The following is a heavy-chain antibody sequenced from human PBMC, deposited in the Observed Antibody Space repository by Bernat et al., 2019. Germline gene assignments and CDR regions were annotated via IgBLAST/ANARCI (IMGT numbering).Heavy chain of an antibody. D-gene: IGHD6-19*01. CDR1: GASITSTSYY. CDR3: ARRGGSGWPQADD. J-gene: IGHJ4*02. CDR2: MYNGGGT. Sequence: QLHLQVSGPGLVKASETLSLTCTVSGASITSTSYYWGWIRQPPGKGLAWIGTMYNGGGTYYNPSLKSRVTISVDTSKNQFSLKLSSVTAADTAVYYCARRGGSGWPQADDWGQGTLVTVSS. V-gene: IGHV4-39*01.